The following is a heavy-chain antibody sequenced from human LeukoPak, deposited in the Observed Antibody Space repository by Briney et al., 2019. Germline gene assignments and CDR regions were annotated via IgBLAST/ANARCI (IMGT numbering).Heavy chain of an antibody. D-gene: IGHD6-13*01. V-gene: IGHV3-23*01. CDR1: GFTFRSYA. CDR2: ISGSGGST. CDR3: AKDPYSSSWYRFDY. J-gene: IGHJ4*02. Sequence: GGSLRLSCAASGFTFRSYAMSWVRQAPGKGLEWVSAISGSGGSTYYADSVKGRFTISRDNSKNTLYLQMNSLRAEDTAVYYCAKDPYSSSWYRFDYWGQGTLVTVSS.